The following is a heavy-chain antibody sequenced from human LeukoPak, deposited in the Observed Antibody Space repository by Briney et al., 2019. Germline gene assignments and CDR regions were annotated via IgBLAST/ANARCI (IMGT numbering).Heavy chain of an antibody. D-gene: IGHD4-17*01. CDR1: GFTFSSYA. CDR3: AKDLYGDYDVDC. V-gene: IGHV3-23*01. CDR2: ISGSGGNT. J-gene: IGHJ4*02. Sequence: GGSLRLSCAASGFTFSSYAMSWVRQAPGKGLEWVSVISGSGGNTYYADSVKGRFTISRDNSKNTLYLQLNSLRAEDTAVYYCAKDLYGDYDVDCWGQGTLVTVSS.